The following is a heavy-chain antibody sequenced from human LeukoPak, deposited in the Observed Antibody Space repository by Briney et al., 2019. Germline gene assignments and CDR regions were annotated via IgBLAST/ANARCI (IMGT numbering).Heavy chain of an antibody. Sequence: ASVKVSCKASGYTFTAYYIHWVRQAPGQGLEWMGWINPNSGGTIYEQKFQGRVTLTRDTSINTAYMEPNGLRSDDTAVYYCARVALYGSGSYLSYWGQGSLVTVSS. CDR2: INPNSGGT. D-gene: IGHD3-10*01. CDR1: GYTFTAYY. J-gene: IGHJ4*02. CDR3: ARVALYGSGSYLSY. V-gene: IGHV1-2*02.